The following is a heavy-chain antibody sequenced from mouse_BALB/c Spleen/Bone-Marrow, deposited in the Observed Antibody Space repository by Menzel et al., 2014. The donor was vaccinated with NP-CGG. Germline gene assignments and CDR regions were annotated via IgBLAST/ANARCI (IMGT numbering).Heavy chain of an antibody. J-gene: IGHJ4*01. CDR1: DYSITSSYS. D-gene: IGHD2-1*01. CDR3: ARFDGTYAMDY. V-gene: IGHV3-1*02. CDR2: IHYSGST. Sequence: EVQLQQSGPDLVKPSQSLSLTCTVTDYSITSSYSWHWIRQFPGNKLEWMGYIHYSGSTNYNPSLKSRISITRDTSKNQFFLQLNSVTTEDTATYYCARFDGTYAMDYWGQGTSVTVSS.